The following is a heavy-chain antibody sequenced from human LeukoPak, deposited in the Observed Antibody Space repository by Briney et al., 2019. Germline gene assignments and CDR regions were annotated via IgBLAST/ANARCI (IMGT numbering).Heavy chain of an antibody. D-gene: IGHD3-22*01. CDR2: MNLNSGSK. J-gene: IGHJ4*02. CDR1: GYTFTGYY. Sequence: GASVKVSCKASGYTFTGYYMHWVRQAPGQGLEWLAWMNLNSGSKGYSQKFQGRVTLTRNTSIDTAYLEVSSLRSEDTAVYYCARTRVNYEGSAYSYYFDYWGQGTPVTVSS. V-gene: IGHV1-8*02. CDR3: ARTRVNYEGSAYSYYFDY.